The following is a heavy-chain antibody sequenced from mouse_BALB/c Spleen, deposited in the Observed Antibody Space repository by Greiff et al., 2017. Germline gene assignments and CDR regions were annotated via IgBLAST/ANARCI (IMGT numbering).Heavy chain of an antibody. D-gene: IGHD2-14*01. V-gene: IGHV3-2*02. Sequence: VQLKQSGPGLVKPSQSLSLTCTVTGYSITSDYAWNWIRQFPGNKLEWMGYISYSGSTSYNPSLKSRISITRDTSKNQFFLQLNSVTTEDTATYYCARFPYRYDEAWFAYWGQGTLVTVSA. CDR1: GYSITSDYA. J-gene: IGHJ3*01. CDR2: ISYSGST. CDR3: ARFPYRYDEAWFAY.